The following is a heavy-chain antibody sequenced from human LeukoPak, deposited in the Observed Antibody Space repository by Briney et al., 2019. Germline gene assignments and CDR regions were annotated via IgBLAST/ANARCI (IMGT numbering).Heavy chain of an antibody. CDR3: ASQGGLRNDF. CDR2: ICLDGRI. J-gene: IGHJ4*02. CDR1: GGSISSGGYY. D-gene: IGHD2-15*01. V-gene: IGHV4-39*07. Sequence: SSETLSLTCTVSGGSISSGGYYWSWVRQPPGKGLEWIGEICLDGRIHYTPSLKSRISISIDRSKDQFSLNLISVAAADTAIYFCASQGGLRNDFWGQGTLVTVSS.